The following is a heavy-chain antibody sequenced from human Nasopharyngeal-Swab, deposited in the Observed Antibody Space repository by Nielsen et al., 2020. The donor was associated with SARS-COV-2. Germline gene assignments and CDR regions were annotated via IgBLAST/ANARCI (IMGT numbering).Heavy chain of an antibody. V-gene: IGHV3-23*01. CDR2: ISGSGGST. J-gene: IGHJ4*02. CDR3: AKPDKGTYDY. Sequence: GESLKISCAASGFTFSSYAMSWVRQAPGKGLEWVSAISGSGGSTYYADSVKGRFTISRDNSKNTLYLQMNSLRAEDTAVYYCAKPDKGTYDYWGQGTLVTVSS. CDR1: GFTFSSYA. D-gene: IGHD1-1*01.